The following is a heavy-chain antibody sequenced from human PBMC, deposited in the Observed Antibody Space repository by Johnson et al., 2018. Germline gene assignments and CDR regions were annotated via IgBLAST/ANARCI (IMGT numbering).Heavy chain of an antibody. D-gene: IGHD3-22*01. CDR3: AKDEYYDSSGYYTTGAFDI. CDR1: GFTFSSYG. V-gene: IGHV3-30*18. CDR2: ISYDGSHK. Sequence: QVQLVESGGGVVQPGRSPRLSCAASGFTFSSYGMHWVRQAPGKGLEWVAVISYDGSHKYYADSVKGRFTISRDNSKNTLYLQMKSLRAEDTAVYYWAKDEYYDSSGYYTTGAFDIWGQGTMVTVSS. J-gene: IGHJ3*02.